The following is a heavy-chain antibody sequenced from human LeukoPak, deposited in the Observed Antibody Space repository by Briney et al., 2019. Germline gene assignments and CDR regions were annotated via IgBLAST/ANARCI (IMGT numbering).Heavy chain of an antibody. CDR1: GFTFSSYG. D-gene: IGHD6-6*01. V-gene: IGHV3-33*01. CDR2: IWYDGSNK. CDR3: ARSQRGMLAARRGPYYYGMDV. Sequence: GGSLRLSCAASGFTFSSYGMHWVRQAPGKGLEWVAVIWYDGSNKYYADSVKGRFTISRDNAKNSLYLQMNSLRAEDTAVYYCARSQRGMLAARRGPYYYGMDVWGQGTTVTVSS. J-gene: IGHJ6*02.